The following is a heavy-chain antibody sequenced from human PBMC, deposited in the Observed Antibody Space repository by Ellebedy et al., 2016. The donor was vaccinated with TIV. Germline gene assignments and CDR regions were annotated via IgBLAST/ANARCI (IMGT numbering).Heavy chain of an antibody. J-gene: IGHJ5*02. Sequence: MPSETLSLTCTVSGDSISGYYWSWIRQPPGKRLEWIASIYYSGYPNHNPSLKTRVNVSLDTSTNQFSLKLSSVTAADTAVYYCARGSTYYYGSGTYSNWFDPWGQGTLVTVSS. CDR2: IYYSGYP. CDR3: ARGSTYYYGSGTYSNWFDP. V-gene: IGHV4-59*01. D-gene: IGHD3-10*01. CDR1: GDSISGYY.